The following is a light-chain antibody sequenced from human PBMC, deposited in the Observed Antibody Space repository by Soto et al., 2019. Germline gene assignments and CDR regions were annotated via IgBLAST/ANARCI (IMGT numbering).Light chain of an antibody. Sequence: QSALTQPASVSGSPGQSITISCTGTSSDVGGYNYVSWFQQHPGTAPQLMIYEVSNRPSGVSNRFSGSKSGNTASLTISVLQAEAEADYYCSSYTSTNTVVFGGGTKLTVL. J-gene: IGLJ2*01. CDR3: SSYTSTNTVV. CDR1: SSDVGGYNY. CDR2: EVS. V-gene: IGLV2-14*01.